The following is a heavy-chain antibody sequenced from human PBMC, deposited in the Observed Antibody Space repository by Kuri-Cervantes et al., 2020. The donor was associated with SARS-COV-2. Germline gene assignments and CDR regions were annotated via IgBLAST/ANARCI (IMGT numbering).Heavy chain of an antibody. V-gene: IGHV3-11*04. CDR2: IGPSGTTK. CDR3: ARGVGTTPYDAFDI. J-gene: IGHJ3*02. CDR1: GFIFSDYY. D-gene: IGHD1-26*01. Sequence: GESLKISCTASGFIFSDYYMTWIRQAPGKGLEWVSNIGPSGTTKYYADSVKGRFTISRDNAKNSLYLQMSSLRAEDTAVYYCARGVGTTPYDAFDIWGQGTMVTVSS.